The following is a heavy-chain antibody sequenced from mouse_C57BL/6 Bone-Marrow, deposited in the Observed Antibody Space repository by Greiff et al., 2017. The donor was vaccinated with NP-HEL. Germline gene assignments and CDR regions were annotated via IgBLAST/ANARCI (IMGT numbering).Heavy chain of an antibody. D-gene: IGHD1-1*01. J-gene: IGHJ4*01. CDR1: GYTFTDYY. CDR2: INPNNGGT. Sequence: EVQLQQSGPELVKPGASVKISCKASGYTFTDYYMNWVKQSHGKSLEWIGDINPNNGGTSYNQKFKGKATLTVDKSSSTAYMELRSLTSEDSAVYYCARRPYQLRWYAMDYWGQGTSVTVSS. V-gene: IGHV1-26*01. CDR3: ARRPYQLRWYAMDY.